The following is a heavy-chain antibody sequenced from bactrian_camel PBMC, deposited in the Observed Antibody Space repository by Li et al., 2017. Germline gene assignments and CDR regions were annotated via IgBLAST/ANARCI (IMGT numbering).Heavy chain of an antibody. J-gene: IGHJ4*01. CDR1: GFNFGNNL. V-gene: IGHV3S55*01. D-gene: IGHD7*01. CDR2: MRSDGNP. Sequence: HVQLVESGGGSVQAGGSLTLSCTVSGFNFGNNLVGWYRQAPGNKCELVANMRSDGNPYYADSVKGRFTVSLDNGKTTMYLQMDSQKPEDTAMYYRAADATCAKWWSPGQWFGLRYKGQGTQVTVS.